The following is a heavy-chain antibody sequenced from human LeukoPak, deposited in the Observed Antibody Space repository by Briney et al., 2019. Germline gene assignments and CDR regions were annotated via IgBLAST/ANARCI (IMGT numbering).Heavy chain of an antibody. Sequence: ASVKVSCKASGYTFTGYYMHWVRQAPGQGLEWMGWINPNSGGTNYAQKFQGRVTMTRDTSISTAYMELSRLRSDDTAVYYCARGIGVVVPAAIRSSFDPWGQGTLVTVSS. CDR2: INPNSGGT. J-gene: IGHJ5*02. CDR1: GYTFTGYY. CDR3: ARGIGVVVPAAIRSSFDP. D-gene: IGHD2-2*02. V-gene: IGHV1-2*02.